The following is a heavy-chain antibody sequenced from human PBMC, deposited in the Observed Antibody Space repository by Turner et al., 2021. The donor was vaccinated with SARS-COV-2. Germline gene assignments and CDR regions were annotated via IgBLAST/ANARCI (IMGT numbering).Heavy chain of an antibody. CDR2: ISGSGGST. CDR3: AKDQFLRHYDSSGYLNWFDP. D-gene: IGHD3-22*01. CDR1: GFTFGSYD. Sequence: EVQLLESGGGFVQPGGSLRLSCAASGFTFGSYDMSWVSQAPGKGLEWVAAISGSGGSTYYADSVKGRFTISRDNSKNTLYLQMNSLRAEDTAVYYCAKDQFLRHYDSSGYLNWFDPWGQGTLVTVSS. J-gene: IGHJ5*02. V-gene: IGHV3-23*01.